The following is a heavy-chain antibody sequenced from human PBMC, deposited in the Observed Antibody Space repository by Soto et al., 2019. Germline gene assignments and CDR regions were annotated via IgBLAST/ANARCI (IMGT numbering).Heavy chain of an antibody. J-gene: IGHJ4*02. CDR1: GGSSNNHY. CDR2: SYYTGST. CDR3: ARANWSYEY. V-gene: IGHV4-59*11. Sequence: SETLSLTCTVSGGSSNNHYWSWIRQPPGKGLEWIGYSYYTGSTNYNPSLESRLTMSVDTSKTRVSLNLTSLTAADTAIYYCARANWSYEYCGRGTLVTLSS. D-gene: IGHD7-27*01.